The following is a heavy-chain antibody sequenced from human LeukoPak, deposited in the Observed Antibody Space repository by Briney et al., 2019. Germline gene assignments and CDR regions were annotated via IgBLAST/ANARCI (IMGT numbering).Heavy chain of an antibody. CDR3: ATSRTFDY. J-gene: IGHJ4*02. CDR1: GFTFSSYW. Sequence: GGSLRLSCAASGFTFSSYWMHWVRQSPGKGLVLVSGINSDGSSASYADSVKGRFTISRDNAKNTVYLQMNSLRAEDTAVYHCATSRTFDYWGQGTLVTVSS. CDR2: INSDGSSA. V-gene: IGHV3-74*01.